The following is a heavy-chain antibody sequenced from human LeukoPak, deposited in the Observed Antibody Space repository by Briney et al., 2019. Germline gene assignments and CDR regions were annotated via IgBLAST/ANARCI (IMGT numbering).Heavy chain of an antibody. V-gene: IGHV4-59*01. D-gene: IGHD2-15*01. Sequence: PSETLSLTCSVSGGSISSYYWSWIRQPPGKGLEWIGYIYYSGRTNYNPSLKSRVTISVDTSKNQFSLTLSSVTAADTAVYYCARGNCSGGSCYDYYYYYYMDVWGKGTTVTVSS. CDR1: GGSISSYY. J-gene: IGHJ6*03. CDR3: ARGNCSGGSCYDYYYYYYMDV. CDR2: IYYSGRT.